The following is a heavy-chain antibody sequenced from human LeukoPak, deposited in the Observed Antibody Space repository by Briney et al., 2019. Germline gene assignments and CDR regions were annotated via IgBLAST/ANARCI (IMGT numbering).Heavy chain of an antibody. CDR3: AMGAVVATIDY. J-gene: IGHJ4*02. V-gene: IGHV3-66*01. CDR1: GLTVSSNY. Sequence: GGSLRLSCAASGLTVSSNYMSWVRQAPGKGLEWVSLIYSGSSTYYADSVKGRFTISRDKSKNTLYLQMSSLRVEDTAVYYCAMGAVVATIDYWGQGTLVTVSS. D-gene: IGHD5-12*01. CDR2: IYSGSST.